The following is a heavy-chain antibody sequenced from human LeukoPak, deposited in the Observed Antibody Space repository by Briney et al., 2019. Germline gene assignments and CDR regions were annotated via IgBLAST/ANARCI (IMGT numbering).Heavy chain of an antibody. Sequence: PSQTLSLTCAVSGGSISSGGYSWSWIRQPPGKGLEWIGYIYHSGSTYYNPSLKSRVTISVDRSKNQFSLKLSSVTAADTAVYYCARAVVVAATPSNWFDPWGQGTLVTVSS. CDR2: IYHSGST. V-gene: IGHV4-30-2*01. D-gene: IGHD2-15*01. CDR3: ARAVVVAATPSNWFDP. J-gene: IGHJ5*02. CDR1: GGSISSGGYS.